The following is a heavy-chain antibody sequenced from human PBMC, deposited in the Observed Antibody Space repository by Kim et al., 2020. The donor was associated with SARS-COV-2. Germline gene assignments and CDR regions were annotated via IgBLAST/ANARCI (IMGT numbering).Heavy chain of an antibody. J-gene: IGHJ4*02. D-gene: IGHD6-13*01. CDR3: ARAHSSSWYAAY. V-gene: IGHV3-30*01. Sequence: ADSVKGRFTISRDNAKNTVYLQMDSLRPEDTAIYYCARAHSSSWYAAYWGQGTLVTVSS.